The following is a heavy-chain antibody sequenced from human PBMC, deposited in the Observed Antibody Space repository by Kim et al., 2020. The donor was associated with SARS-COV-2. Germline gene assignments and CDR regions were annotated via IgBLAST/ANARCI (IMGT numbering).Heavy chain of an antibody. CDR2: IDVGSGNT. D-gene: IGHD6-13*01. CDR1: GFTFTSSA. V-gene: IGHV1-58*01. CDR3: AADSKGAAAGSASFYYYGMHV. Sequence: SVKVSCKASGFTFTSSAVQWVRQARGQRLEWIGWIDVGSGNTKYAQKFQERVTITRDTSTSTAYMELSSLRSEDTAVYYCAADSKGAAAGSASFYYYGMHVWGEETRVTVS. J-gene: IGHJ6*02.